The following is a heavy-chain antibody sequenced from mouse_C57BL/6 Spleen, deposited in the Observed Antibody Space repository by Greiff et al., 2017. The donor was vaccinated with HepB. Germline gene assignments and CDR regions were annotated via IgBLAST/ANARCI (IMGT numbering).Heavy chain of an antibody. Sequence: QVQLQQSGPELVKPGASVKISCKASGYAFSSSWMNWVKQRPGKGLEWIGRIYPGDGDTNYNGKFKGKATLTADKSSSTAYMQLSSLTSEDSAVYFCAREEDGYYGYWGQGTTLTVSS. CDR1: GYAFSSSW. J-gene: IGHJ2*01. V-gene: IGHV1-82*01. CDR2: IYPGDGDT. CDR3: AREEDGYYGY. D-gene: IGHD2-3*01.